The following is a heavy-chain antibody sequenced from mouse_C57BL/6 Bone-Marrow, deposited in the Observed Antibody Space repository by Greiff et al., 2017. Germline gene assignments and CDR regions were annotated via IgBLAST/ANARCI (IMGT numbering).Heavy chain of an antibody. CDR2: IDPRSGNT. D-gene: IGHD2-3*01. Sequence: VQLVESGAELVRPGASVKLSCKASGYTFTSYGIRWVKQRTGQGLEWIGEIDPRSGNTYYTEKFKGKATLTADKSSSTAYLELRSLASEDSAVYFCARSGGRLLRDFVCWGRGTTLTVSS. J-gene: IGHJ2*01. CDR3: ARSGGRLLRDFVC. CDR1: GYTFTSYG. V-gene: IGHV1-81*01.